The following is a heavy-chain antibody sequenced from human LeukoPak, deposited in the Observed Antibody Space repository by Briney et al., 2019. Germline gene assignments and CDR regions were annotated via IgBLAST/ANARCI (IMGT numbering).Heavy chain of an antibody. CDR1: GFTFSSYW. CDR3: ARISSWYVGYYFDY. J-gene: IGHJ4*02. V-gene: IGHV3-74*01. Sequence: GGSLRLSCAASGFTFSSYWMHWVRRAPGKGLVWVSRINSDGSSTSYADSVKGRFTISRDNAKNTLYLQMNSLRAEDTAVYYCARISSWYVGYYFDYWGQGTLVTVSS. CDR2: INSDGSST. D-gene: IGHD6-13*01.